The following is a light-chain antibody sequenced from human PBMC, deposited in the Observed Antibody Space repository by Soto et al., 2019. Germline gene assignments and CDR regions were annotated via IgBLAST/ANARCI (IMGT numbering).Light chain of an antibody. CDR1: QDISIY. Sequence: DIQMPQSPSSLSASVGDRVTITCQASQDISIYLNWYQHKSGKAPRLLIYDASNLETGVPSRFSGSGSGTEFTFTSSSLQPEDIATYYCQQYDNLFTFGPGTKVDIK. CDR3: QQYDNLFT. CDR2: DAS. V-gene: IGKV1-33*01. J-gene: IGKJ3*01.